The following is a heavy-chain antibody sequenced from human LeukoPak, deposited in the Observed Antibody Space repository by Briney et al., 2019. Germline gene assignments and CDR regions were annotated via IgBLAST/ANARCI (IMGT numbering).Heavy chain of an antibody. V-gene: IGHV1-69*04. Sequence: ASVKVSCKASGGTFSSYAISWVRQAPGQGLEWMGRIIPILGIANYAQKFQGRVTITADKSTSTAYMELSSLRSEDTAVYYCASPNCSGGSCYSKPDDYWGQGTLVTVSS. CDR2: IIPILGIA. CDR3: ASPNCSGGSCYSKPDDY. D-gene: IGHD2-15*01. CDR1: GGTFSSYA. J-gene: IGHJ4*02.